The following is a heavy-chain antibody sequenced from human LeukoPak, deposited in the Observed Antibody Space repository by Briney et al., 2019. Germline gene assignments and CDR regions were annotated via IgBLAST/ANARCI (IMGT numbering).Heavy chain of an antibody. CDR1: GGSISSGGYY. CDR2: IYYSGST. J-gene: IGHJ4*02. D-gene: IGHD2-2*02. V-gene: IGHV4-31*03. CDR3: ARGVGCSSTSCYTQDEFDY. Sequence: SQTLSLTCTVSGGSISSGGYYWSWIRQHPGKGLEWIGYIYYSGSTYYNPSLKSRVTISVDTSKNQFSLKLSSVTAADTAVYYCARGVGCSSTSCYTQDEFDYWGRGTLVTVSS.